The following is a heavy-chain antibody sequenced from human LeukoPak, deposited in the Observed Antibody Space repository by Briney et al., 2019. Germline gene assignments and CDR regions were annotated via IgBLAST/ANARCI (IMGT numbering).Heavy chain of an antibody. CDR3: ARDGGSWLDGSMGWFDP. V-gene: IGHV3-21*01. D-gene: IGHD6-13*01. CDR1: GFTFSNYN. Sequence: GGSLRLSCAAPGFTFSNYNMNWVRQAPGKSLEWVSSITSTSTYTFYADSVKGRFIISRDNAENSLYLEMHSLRAEDTAVYYCARDGGSWLDGSMGWFDPWGQGTLVTVSS. J-gene: IGHJ5*02. CDR2: ITSTSTYT.